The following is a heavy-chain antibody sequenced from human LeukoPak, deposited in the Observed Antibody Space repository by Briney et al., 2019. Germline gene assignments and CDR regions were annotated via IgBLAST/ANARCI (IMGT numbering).Heavy chain of an antibody. CDR3: ASPGPYYSETSGYLVF. D-gene: IGHD3-22*01. J-gene: IGHJ4*02. V-gene: IGHV4-59*01. CDR2: FYNSGSS. CDR1: GVSISSFY. Sequence: KASETLSLTCSVSGVSISSFYWTWIRQIPGKGLEWIGYFYNSGSSDYNPSLKSRATFSEDTSKNHFSLSLSAVTAADTAVYYCASPGPYYSETSGYLVFWGQGILVTVSS.